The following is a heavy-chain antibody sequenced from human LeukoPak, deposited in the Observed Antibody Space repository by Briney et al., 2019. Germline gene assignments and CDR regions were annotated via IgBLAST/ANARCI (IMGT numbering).Heavy chain of an antibody. Sequence: SGGSLRLSCAASGFTFSNYGIHWVRQAPGKGLEWVAVISYDGNNKYYADSVKGRFTISRDNSKNTLFLQMNSLRAEDTAVYYRAKGVDYCSGGSCPADYWGPGTLVTVSS. J-gene: IGHJ4*02. CDR2: ISYDGNNK. CDR1: GFTFSNYG. D-gene: IGHD2-15*01. CDR3: AKGVDYCSGGSCPADY. V-gene: IGHV3-30*18.